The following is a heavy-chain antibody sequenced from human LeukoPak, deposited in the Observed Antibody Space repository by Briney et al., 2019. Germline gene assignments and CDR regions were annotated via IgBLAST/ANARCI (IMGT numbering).Heavy chain of an antibody. V-gene: IGHV1-24*01. Sequence: ASVKVSCKVSGYTLTELSMHWVRQAPGKGLEWMGGFDPEDGETIYAQKFQGRVTMTEDTSTDTAYMELSSLRSEDTAVYYCATLRITMVREGMVGNWFDPWGQGTLVTVSS. J-gene: IGHJ5*02. CDR2: FDPEDGET. CDR1: GYTLTELS. D-gene: IGHD3-10*01. CDR3: ATLRITMVREGMVGNWFDP.